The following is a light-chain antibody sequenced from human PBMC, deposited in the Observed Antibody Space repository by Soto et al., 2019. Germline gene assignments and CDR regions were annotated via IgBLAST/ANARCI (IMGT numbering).Light chain of an antibody. CDR3: LQSQQSPPT. J-gene: IGKJ1*01. CDR2: FGS. CDR1: QSLLQSNGYNY. V-gene: IGKV2-28*01. Sequence: DIVMTQSPLSLPVTPGEPASISCSSSQSLLQSNGYNYLDWYLQKPGQSPQLLIYFGSYRASGVPDRVSGSGSGTDFTRKIRRVEAEDVGVYYCLQSQQSPPTFGQGTKVEI.